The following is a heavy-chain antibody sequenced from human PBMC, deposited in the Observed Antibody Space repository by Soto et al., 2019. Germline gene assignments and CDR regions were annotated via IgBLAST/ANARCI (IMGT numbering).Heavy chain of an antibody. Sequence: GGSLRLSCAASGFTFTNYAMNWVRQAPGKGLEWVSTITGGGGGRTNYADSVKGRFTISRDNAKNSLYLQMNSLRAEDTAVYYCARDSTSWLRTLFAFGIWGQGTMVTVSS. D-gene: IGHD5-12*01. CDR3: ARDSTSWLRTLFAFGI. V-gene: IGHV3-23*01. CDR1: GFTFTNYA. J-gene: IGHJ3*02. CDR2: ITGGGGGRT.